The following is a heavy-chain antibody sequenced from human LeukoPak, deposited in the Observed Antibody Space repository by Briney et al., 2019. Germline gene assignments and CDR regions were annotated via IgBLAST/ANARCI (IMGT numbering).Heavy chain of an antibody. CDR2: ISSSGSTI. CDR1: GFAFRSHG. D-gene: IGHD3-10*02. J-gene: IGHJ6*04. CDR3: AELGITMIGGV. Sequence: GGTLRLSCAASGFAFRSHGMNWVRQAPGKGLEWVSYISSSGSTIYYADSVKGRFTISRDNAKNSLYLQMNSLRAEDTAVYYCAELGITMIGGVWGKGTTVTISS. V-gene: IGHV3-48*03.